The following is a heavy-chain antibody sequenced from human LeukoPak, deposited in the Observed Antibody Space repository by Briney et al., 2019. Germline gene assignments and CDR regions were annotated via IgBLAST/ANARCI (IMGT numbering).Heavy chain of an antibody. D-gene: IGHD4-11*01. CDR1: GGSISSYY. V-gene: IGHV4-4*07. Sequence: SETLSLTWTVSGGSISSYYWSWIRQPAGRGLEWIGRIYTSGSTNYSPSLKSRVTMSVDTSKNQFSLKLSSMTAADTAVYYCARARIDDYGNYEFDYWGQGTLVTVSS. CDR2: IYTSGST. J-gene: IGHJ4*02. CDR3: ARARIDDYGNYEFDY.